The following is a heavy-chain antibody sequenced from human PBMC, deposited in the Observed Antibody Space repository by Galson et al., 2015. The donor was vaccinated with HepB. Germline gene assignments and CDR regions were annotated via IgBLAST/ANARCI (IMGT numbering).Heavy chain of an antibody. V-gene: IGHV4-34*01. D-gene: IGHD3-22*01. CDR2: INHSGST. J-gene: IGHJ4*02. CDR3: ARSLLTHYYDSSYFDY. CDR1: GGSFSGYY. Sequence: ETLSLTCAVYGGSFSGYYWSWIRQPPGKGLEWIGEINHSGSTNYNPSLKSRVTISVDTSKNQFSLKLSSVTAADTAVYYCARSLLTHYYDSSYFDYWGQGTLVTVSS.